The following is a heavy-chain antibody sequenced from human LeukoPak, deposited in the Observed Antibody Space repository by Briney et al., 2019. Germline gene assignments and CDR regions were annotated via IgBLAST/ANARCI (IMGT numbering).Heavy chain of an antibody. CDR3: AKAMGSISWAFDS. Sequence: GRSLRLSCAASGFTFDDYAMHWVRQAPGKGLEWVSGISWNSGSIGYADSVKGRFTISRDSSKNTLYLQMNSLRSDDTAVYYCAKAMGSISWAFDSWGQGTLVTVSS. J-gene: IGHJ4*02. V-gene: IGHV3-9*01. D-gene: IGHD6-13*01. CDR1: GFTFDDYA. CDR2: ISWNSGSI.